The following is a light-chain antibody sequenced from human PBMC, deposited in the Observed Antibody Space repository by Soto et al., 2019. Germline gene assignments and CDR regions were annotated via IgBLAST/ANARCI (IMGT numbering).Light chain of an antibody. V-gene: IGKV3-20*01. CDR2: GAS. J-gene: IGKJ4*01. CDR3: QQYGSSPLT. Sequence: EIMLTQSPGTLSLSPGERATPSCRASQTVNNNYLAWYQQIPGQAPRLLISGASGRATGTPDRFSGSASGTDFTLTISRLEPEDFAVYYCQQYGSSPLTFGGGTKVAIK. CDR1: QTVNNNY.